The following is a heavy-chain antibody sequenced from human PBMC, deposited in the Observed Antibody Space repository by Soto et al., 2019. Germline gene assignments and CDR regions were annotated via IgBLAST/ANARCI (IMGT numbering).Heavy chain of an antibody. J-gene: IGHJ4*02. V-gene: IGHV3-48*02. CDR2: ISHKSSAI. CDR1: GFTFSNYA. Sequence: EVQLVESGGGLVQPGGSLRLSCAASGFTFSNYAMNWVRQAPGKGLEWVSYISHKSSAIYHADSVKGRFTISRDNAKNALYLQMNSLRDENTAVYYCAREPDTSTTVTIIEYWGQGTLVTVS. CDR3: AREPDTSTTVTIIEY. D-gene: IGHD4-17*01.